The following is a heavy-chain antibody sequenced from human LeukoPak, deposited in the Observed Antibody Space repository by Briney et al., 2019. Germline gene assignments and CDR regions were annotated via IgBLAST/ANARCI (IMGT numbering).Heavy chain of an antibody. Sequence: GRSLRLSCAASGFTFSSYGMHWVRQAPGKGLEWVAAIAHDGSNKNDADSVKGRFTISRDNSKNALYLQMNSLRAEDTALYYWAKGGRAAADRNFDLWGRGTLVTVSS. V-gene: IGHV3-30*18. CDR2: IAHDGSNK. D-gene: IGHD6-13*01. CDR1: GFTFSSYG. J-gene: IGHJ2*01. CDR3: AKGGRAAADRNFDL.